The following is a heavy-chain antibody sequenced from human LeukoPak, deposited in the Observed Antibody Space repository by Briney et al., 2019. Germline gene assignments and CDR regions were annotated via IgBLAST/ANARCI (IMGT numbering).Heavy chain of an antibody. J-gene: IGHJ4*02. CDR1: GFTFSSYW. CDR2: IKQDGSEK. D-gene: IGHD3-9*01. CDR3: AKWGDYDILTGYYVPDY. Sequence: GGSLRLSCAASGFTFSSYWMSWVRQAPGEGLEWVANIKQDGSEKYYVDSVKGRFTISRDNSKNTVYLQVNSLRAEDTAVYYCAKWGDYDILTGYYVPDYWGQGTLVTVSS. V-gene: IGHV3-7*03.